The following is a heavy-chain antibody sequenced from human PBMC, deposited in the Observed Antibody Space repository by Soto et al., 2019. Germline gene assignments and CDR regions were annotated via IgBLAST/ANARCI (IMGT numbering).Heavy chain of an antibody. CDR2: IIPIFGTA. D-gene: IGHD3-22*01. CDR3: ASTHYDSSGYYFGNWYFDL. J-gene: IGHJ2*01. Sequence: QVQLVQSGAEVKKPGSSVKVSCKASGGTFSSYAISWVRQAPGQGLEWMGGIIPIFGTANYARKFQGRVTITADESTSTAYMELSSLRSEDTAVYYCASTHYDSSGYYFGNWYFDLWGRGTLVTVSS. CDR1: GGTFSSYA. V-gene: IGHV1-69*01.